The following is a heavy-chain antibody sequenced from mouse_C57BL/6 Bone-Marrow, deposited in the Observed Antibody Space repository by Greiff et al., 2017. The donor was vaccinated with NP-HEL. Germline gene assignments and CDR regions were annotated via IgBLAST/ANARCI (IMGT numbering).Heavy chain of an antibody. D-gene: IGHD1-1*01. CDR2: IYPGDGDT. V-gene: IGHV1-82*01. J-gene: IGHJ1*03. CDR3: ASPVLYGSSYGYCDV. Sequence: QVQLQQSGPELVKPGASVKISCKASGFAFSSSWMNWVKQRPGKGLEWIGRIYPGDGDTNYNGKFKGKATLTADKSSSTAYMQLSSLTSEDSAFYFCASPVLYGSSYGYCDVWGTGTTVTVSS. CDR1: GFAFSSSW.